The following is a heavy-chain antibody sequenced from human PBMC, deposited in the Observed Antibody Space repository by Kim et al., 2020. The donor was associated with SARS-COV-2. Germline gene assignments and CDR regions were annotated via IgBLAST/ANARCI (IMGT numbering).Heavy chain of an antibody. J-gene: IGHJ4*02. V-gene: IGHV3-74*01. CDR3: AKDYWGVATIDY. CDR1: GFTFINHW. D-gene: IGHD5-12*01. Sequence: GGSLRLSCAASGFTFINHWMHWVRQAPGKGLVWVSRINTDGYTTNYADSMKGRFTISRDNAKNTLYLEMNSLRAEDTAVYYCAKDYWGVATIDYWGQGT. CDR2: INTDGYTT.